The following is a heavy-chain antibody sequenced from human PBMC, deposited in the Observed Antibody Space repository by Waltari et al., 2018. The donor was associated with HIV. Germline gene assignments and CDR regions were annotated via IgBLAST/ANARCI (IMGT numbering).Heavy chain of an antibody. J-gene: IGHJ6*02. D-gene: IGHD4-17*01. CDR2: ISYEGSNK. CDR3: AKDKDSTVTTIFYYYGMDV. V-gene: IGHV3-30*18. CDR1: GLTFSSYG. Sequence: QVQLVESGGGVVQPGRSLSLSCAASGLTFSSYGMHWVRQAPGKGLEWVAVISYEGSNKDYADSVKGRFTISRDNSKNKLYLQMSSLRAEDTAVYYCAKDKDSTVTTIFYYYGMDVWGQGTTVTVSS.